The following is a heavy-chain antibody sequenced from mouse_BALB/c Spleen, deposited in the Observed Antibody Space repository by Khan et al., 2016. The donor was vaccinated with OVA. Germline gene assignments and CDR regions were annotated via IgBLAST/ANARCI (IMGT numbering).Heavy chain of an antibody. D-gene: IGHD6-1*01. CDR3: ARMQGGDFDY. Sequence: VQLQQSGPGLVKPSQSLSLTCTVTGYSITSDYAWNWIRQFPGNKLEWMGYISYSGNTKYNPSLKSRISITRDKSKNQFFLQLNFVTIEDTATYYCARMQGGDFDYWGQGTTLTVSS. CDR1: GYSITSDYA. J-gene: IGHJ2*01. V-gene: IGHV3-2*02. CDR2: ISYSGNT.